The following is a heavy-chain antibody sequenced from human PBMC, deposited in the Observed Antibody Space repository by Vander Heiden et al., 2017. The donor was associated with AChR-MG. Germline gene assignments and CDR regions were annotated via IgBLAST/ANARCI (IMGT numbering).Heavy chain of an antibody. J-gene: IGHJ4*02. CDR3: ARVKHCSGGSCYSGGIAVAGSGYYFDY. CDR2: IYYSGST. CDR1: GGSISSGDSY. V-gene: IGHV4-30-4*01. D-gene: IGHD2-15*01. Sequence: QVQLQESGPGLVKPSQTLSLTCTVSGGSISSGDSYWSWIRQPPGKGLEWIGYIYYSGSTYYNPSLKSRVTISVDTSKNQFSLKLSSVTAADTAVYYCARVKHCSGGSCYSGGIAVAGSGYYFDYWGQGTLVTVSS.